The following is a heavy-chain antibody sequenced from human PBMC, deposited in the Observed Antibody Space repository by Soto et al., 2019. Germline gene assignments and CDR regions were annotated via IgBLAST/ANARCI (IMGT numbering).Heavy chain of an antibody. CDR2: ISGSGGST. D-gene: IGHD2-2*01. Sequence: PGGSLRLSCAASGFTFSSYAMSWVRQAPGKGLEWVSAISGSGGSTYYADSVKGRFTISRDNSKNTLYLQMNSLRAEDTAVYYCAKGIVPAALSYYYYGMDVWGQGTTVTVSS. CDR3: AKGIVPAALSYYYYGMDV. J-gene: IGHJ6*02. V-gene: IGHV3-23*01. CDR1: GFTFSSYA.